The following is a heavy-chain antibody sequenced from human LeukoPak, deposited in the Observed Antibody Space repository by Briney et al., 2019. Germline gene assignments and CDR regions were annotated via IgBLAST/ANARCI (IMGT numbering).Heavy chain of an antibody. J-gene: IGHJ4*02. D-gene: IGHD7-27*01. V-gene: IGHV3-23*01. CDR2: ITDSSTST. CDR3: AKDGGLWVSAHWGDS. CDR1: GFTFNNYV. Sequence: PGGSLRLSCEASGFTFNNYVMNWVRQAPGKGLEWVSAITDSSTSTYYSDSVKGRFTISRDDSKNTLYLQMNSLRAEDTAVYYCAKDGGLWVSAHWGDSWGRGTLVTVSS.